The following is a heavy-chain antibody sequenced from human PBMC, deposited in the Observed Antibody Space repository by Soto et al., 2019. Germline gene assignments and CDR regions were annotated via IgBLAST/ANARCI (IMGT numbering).Heavy chain of an antibody. CDR1: GYSLTAYY. Sequence: QVQLVQSGAEVKKPGASVSVSCKASGYSLTAYYIHWVRQAPGQGLEWMGWINPNTGVTKYAQKFRGRVTVTTKTYINLVYRELYRLRADDTAVYYCARARWCGTSEAFDIWGQGAMVTVAS. CDR2: INPNTGVT. V-gene: IGHV1-2*02. J-gene: IGHJ3*02. D-gene: IGHD2-8*01. CDR3: ARARWCGTSEAFDI.